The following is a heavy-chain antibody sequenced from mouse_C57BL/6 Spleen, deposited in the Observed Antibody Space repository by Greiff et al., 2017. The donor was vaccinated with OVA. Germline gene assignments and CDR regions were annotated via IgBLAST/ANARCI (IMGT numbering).Heavy chain of an antibody. CDR3: TNYYGSSYYFDY. V-gene: IGHV14-1*01. CDR2: IDPEDGDT. D-gene: IGHD1-1*01. Sequence: EVMLVESGAELVRPGASVKLSCTASGFNIKDYYMHWVKQRPEQGLEWIGRIDPEDGDTEYAPKFQGKATMTADTSSNTAYLQLSSLTSEDTAVYYCTNYYGSSYYFDYWGQGTTLTVSS. CDR1: GFNIKDYY. J-gene: IGHJ2*01.